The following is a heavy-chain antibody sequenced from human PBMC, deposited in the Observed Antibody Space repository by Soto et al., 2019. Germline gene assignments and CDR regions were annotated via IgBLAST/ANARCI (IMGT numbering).Heavy chain of an antibody. CDR2: IYYGGST. Sequence: SETLSLTCTVSGGSISSYYWSWIRQPPGKGLEWIGYIYYGGSTNYNPSLKSRVTISVDTSKNQFSLKLSSVTAADTAVYYCARYYDSSGYYYQFDYWGQGTLVTVSS. V-gene: IGHV4-59*01. D-gene: IGHD3-22*01. CDR3: ARYYDSSGYYYQFDY. J-gene: IGHJ4*02. CDR1: GGSISSYY.